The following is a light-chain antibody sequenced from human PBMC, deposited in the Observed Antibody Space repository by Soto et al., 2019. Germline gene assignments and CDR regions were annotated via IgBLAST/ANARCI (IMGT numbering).Light chain of an antibody. V-gene: IGLV2-8*01. CDR2: DVT. CDR1: LSDVGGCDC. J-gene: IGLJ2*01. CDR3: SSYAGGNVL. Sequence: QSVLTQPPSASGSPGQSVAISCTGTLSDVGGCDCVSWYQQHPGKAPKLMIYDVTRRPSGVPDRFSGSKSGNTASLTVSGLQAEDEDNYYCSSYAGGNVLFGGGTKLTVL.